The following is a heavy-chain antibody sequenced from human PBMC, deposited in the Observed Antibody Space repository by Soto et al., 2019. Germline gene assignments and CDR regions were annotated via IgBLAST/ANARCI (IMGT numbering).Heavy chain of an antibody. J-gene: IGHJ4*02. Sequence: QVQLVQSGAEVKRPESSMKVSCKPSGGTFNHYAINWVRQAPGQGLEWMGAIIPISGTTKYAQKFQGRVTTPADKSTSTVYTDLSSLRSEDTAVYYCARWGGLSCSGAVCFKKPFDYWGQGTLVTVSS. D-gene: IGHD2-8*02. CDR2: IIPISGTT. V-gene: IGHV1-69*06. CDR1: GGTFNHYA. CDR3: ARWGGLSCSGAVCFKKPFDY.